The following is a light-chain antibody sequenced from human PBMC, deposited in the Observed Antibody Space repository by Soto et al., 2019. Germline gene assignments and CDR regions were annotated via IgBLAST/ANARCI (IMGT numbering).Light chain of an antibody. V-gene: IGKV3-20*01. CDR2: SAS. CDR3: QQYACSPRT. CDR1: QNLGTLY. Sequence: EIVLTQSPGPLSLSPGARGTLSCRASQNLGTLYLAWFKQKSGQAPRLLIYSASRRATGIPDRFTGSGSGTDFTLTTNRVEPEDFAVYFCQQYACSPRTFGQGTKVEIK. J-gene: IGKJ1*01.